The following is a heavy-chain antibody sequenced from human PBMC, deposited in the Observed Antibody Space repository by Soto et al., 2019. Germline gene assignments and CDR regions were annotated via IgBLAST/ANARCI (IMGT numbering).Heavy chain of an antibody. CDR2: ISTISNYI. D-gene: IGHD3-3*02. CDR3: ARFHPESPLAKYYLDY. J-gene: IGHJ4*02. Sequence: PGGSLRLSCVASGFTFSSYSMNWVRQAPGKGLEWVSSISTISNYIYYADSVKGRFTISRDNAKNSLYLQMNSLRAEDTAVYYCARFHPESPLAKYYLDYLCQGILVTVSS. CDR1: GFTFSSYS. V-gene: IGHV3-21*01.